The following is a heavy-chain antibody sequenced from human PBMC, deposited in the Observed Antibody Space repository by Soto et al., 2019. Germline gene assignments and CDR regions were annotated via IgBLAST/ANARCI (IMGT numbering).Heavy chain of an antibody. V-gene: IGHV3-48*02. D-gene: IGHD3-22*01. CDR1: GFTFRSYS. Sequence: GGSLRLSCEASGFTFRSYSMHWVRQAPGKGLEWVSYISSSSYTIYNADSVKGRFTISRDNDKNSLYLQMNRLRDGDTAVYYCAREGDSRGYQGPFASWGQGTLVTVSS. CDR3: AREGDSRGYQGPFAS. CDR2: ISSSSYTI. J-gene: IGHJ4*02.